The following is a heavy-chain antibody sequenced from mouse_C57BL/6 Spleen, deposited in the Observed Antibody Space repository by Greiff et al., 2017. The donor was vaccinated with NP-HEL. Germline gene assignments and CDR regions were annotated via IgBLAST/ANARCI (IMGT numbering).Heavy chain of an antibody. V-gene: IGHV10-3*01. CDR1: GFTFNTYA. CDR2: IRSKSSNYAT. D-gene: IGHD1-1*01. J-gene: IGHJ2*01. CDR3: VREGYYGSSSLYFDY. Sequence: EVHLVESGGGLVQPKGSLKLSCAASGFTFNTYAMHWVRQAPGKGLEWVARIRSKSSNYATYYADSVKDRFTISRDDSQSMLYLQMNNLKTEDTAMYYCVREGYYGSSSLYFDYWGQGTTLTVSS.